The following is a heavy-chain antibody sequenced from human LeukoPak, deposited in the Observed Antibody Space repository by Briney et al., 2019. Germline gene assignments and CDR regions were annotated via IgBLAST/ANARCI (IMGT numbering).Heavy chain of an antibody. CDR3: AATTMVRGVIIHYYGMDV. Sequence: GTSVKVSCKASGFTFTSSAVQWVRQARGQRLEWIGWIAVGSGNTNYAQKFQERVTITRDMSTGTAYMELSSLRSEDTAVYYCAATTMVRGVIIHYYGMDVWGKGPRSPSPQ. CDR2: IAVGSGNT. D-gene: IGHD3-10*01. CDR1: GFTFTSSA. J-gene: IGHJ6*01. V-gene: IGHV1-58*01.